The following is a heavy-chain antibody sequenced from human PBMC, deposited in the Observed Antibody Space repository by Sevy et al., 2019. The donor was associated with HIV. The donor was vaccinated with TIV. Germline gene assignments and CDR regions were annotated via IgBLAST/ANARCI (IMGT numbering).Heavy chain of an antibody. D-gene: IGHD1-20*01. CDR2: IYYSGST. CDR3: ARVGFNWNDVDY. Sequence: PETLSLTCTVSGGSMNIYYWSWIRQPPGKGLEWIGYIYYSGSTNYNPSLKSRLTMSIDTSKNQFSLKLSSVTDADTAVYYCARVGFNWNDVDYWGQGTLVTVSS. V-gene: IGHV4-59*01. J-gene: IGHJ4*02. CDR1: GGSMNIYY.